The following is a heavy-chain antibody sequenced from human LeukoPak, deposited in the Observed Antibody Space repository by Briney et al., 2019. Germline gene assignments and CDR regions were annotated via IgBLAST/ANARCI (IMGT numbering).Heavy chain of an antibody. J-gene: IGHJ4*02. V-gene: IGHV3-23*01. D-gene: IGHD4-23*01. CDR2: ISGSGGST. Sequence: GPSLRLSCAASGFNFSSYAMTWVRQAPGKGLAWFSAISGSGGSTYYADSVKGRFTISRDNSKNTLYLQMNSLRAEDTAVYYCAKCLGDGGNYYFDYWGQGTLVTVSS. CDR3: AKCLGDGGNYYFDY. CDR1: GFNFSSYA.